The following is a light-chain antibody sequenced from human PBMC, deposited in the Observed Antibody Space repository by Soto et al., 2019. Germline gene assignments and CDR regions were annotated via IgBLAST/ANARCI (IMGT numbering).Light chain of an antibody. J-gene: IGKJ2*01. V-gene: IGKV3-11*01. CDR1: QSVSSY. Sequence: EIVLTQSPATLPLSPGERATLSCRASQSVSSYLAWYQQKPGQSPRLLISDASNRATGIPARFSGSGSGTDFTLTISRLEPEDFAVYYCQQRSNWPYTFGQGTKLEIK. CDR3: QQRSNWPYT. CDR2: DAS.